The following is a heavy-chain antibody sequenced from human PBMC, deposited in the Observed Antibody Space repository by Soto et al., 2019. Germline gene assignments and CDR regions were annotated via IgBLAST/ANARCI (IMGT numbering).Heavy chain of an antibody. D-gene: IGHD3-3*02. J-gene: IGHJ3*01. Sequence: SLRLSCAASGFTFSSYAMHWVRQAAGKGLEWVASMTYDGATEYYADSVKGRFTMSRDNSKRALSLQMNSLRPDDTAVYYCARVRLSIAVNDALDVWGQGTTVTVSS. V-gene: IGHV3-30*14. CDR2: MTYDGATE. CDR1: GFTFSSYA. CDR3: ARVRLSIAVNDALDV.